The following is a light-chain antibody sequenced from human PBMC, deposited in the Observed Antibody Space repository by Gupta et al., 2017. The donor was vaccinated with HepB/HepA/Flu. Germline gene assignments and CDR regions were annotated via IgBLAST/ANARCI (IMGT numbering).Light chain of an antibody. CDR1: SSDVGGYNY. V-gene: IGLV2-11*01. CDR3: CSYAGSYTWV. Sequence: SALTQPRSVSVSPGQSVTISCTGTSSDVGGYNYVSWYQQHPGKAPKLMIYDVSKRPSGVLDRFSGTKSSNTASMTISGLQAEDEADYYCCSYAGSYTWVFGGGTKLTVL. CDR2: DVS. J-gene: IGLJ3*02.